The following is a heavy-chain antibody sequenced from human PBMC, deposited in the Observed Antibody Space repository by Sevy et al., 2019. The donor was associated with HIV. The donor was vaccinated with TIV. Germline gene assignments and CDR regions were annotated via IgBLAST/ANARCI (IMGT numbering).Heavy chain of an antibody. Sequence: SETLSLTCTVSGGSISSGDYYWSWIRQPPGKGLEWIGYIYYSGSTYYNPSLKSRVTISVDTSKNQFSLKLSSVTAADTAVYYCASDEAGYDSSGYQGIWGQGTLVTVSS. CDR3: ASDEAGYDSSGYQGI. V-gene: IGHV4-30-4*01. J-gene: IGHJ4*02. CDR1: GGSISSGDYY. CDR2: IYYSGST. D-gene: IGHD3-22*01.